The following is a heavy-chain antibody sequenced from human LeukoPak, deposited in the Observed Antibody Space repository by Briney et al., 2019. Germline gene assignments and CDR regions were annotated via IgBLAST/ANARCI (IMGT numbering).Heavy chain of an antibody. V-gene: IGHV1-2*02. CDR1: GYTFTGYY. CDR2: INPNGGGT. CDR3: ARDLSIAAAGALFDY. Sequence: ASMKVSCKASGYTFTGYYMHWVRQAPGQGLEWMGWINPNGGGTNYAQKFQGRVTMTRDTSISTAYMELSRLRSDDTAVYYCARDLSIAAAGALFDYWGQGTLVTVSS. D-gene: IGHD6-13*01. J-gene: IGHJ4*02.